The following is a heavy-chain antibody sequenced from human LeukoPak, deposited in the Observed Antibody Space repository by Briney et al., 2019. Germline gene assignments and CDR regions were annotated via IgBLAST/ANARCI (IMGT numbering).Heavy chain of an antibody. CDR3: ATLNYDTGAVPQ. D-gene: IGHD3-9*01. Sequence: GGSLRLSCAASGFAFSNYLMHWVRQAPGKGLEYVSAITGNGGRTYYADSVQGRFTISRDNAKSTLYLQMGSLRAEDTAVYFCATLNYDTGAVPQWGQGAPVTVSS. J-gene: IGHJ4*02. CDR1: GFAFSNYL. CDR2: ITGNGGRT. V-gene: IGHV3-64*02.